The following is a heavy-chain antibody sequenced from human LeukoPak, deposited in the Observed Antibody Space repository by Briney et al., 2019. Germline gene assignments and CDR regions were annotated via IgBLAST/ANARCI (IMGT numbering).Heavy chain of an antibody. CDR2: INPNSGDT. CDR3: AREDIVLMVYAIDGAFDI. CDR1: GYTFTGYY. Sequence: ASVKVSCKASGYTFTGYYMHWVRQAPGRGLEWMGWINPNSGDTNYAQKFQGRVTMTRDTSISTAYMELSRLRSDDTAVYYCAREDIVLMVYAIDGAFDIWGQGTMVTVSS. V-gene: IGHV1-2*02. D-gene: IGHD2-8*01. J-gene: IGHJ3*02.